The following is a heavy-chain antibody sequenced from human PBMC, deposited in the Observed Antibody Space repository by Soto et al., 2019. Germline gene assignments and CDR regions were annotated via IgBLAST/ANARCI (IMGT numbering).Heavy chain of an antibody. V-gene: IGHV4-31*03. CDR3: ARAPVALYYFDY. D-gene: IGHD5-12*01. Sequence: SETLSLTCTVSGGSISSGGYYCSWLRHHAGKGVEWSGYIYYSGSTYYNPSLKSRVTISVDTSNNQFSLKLTAVTAADTAVYYCARAPVALYYFDYWGQGTLVTVSS. CDR1: GGSISSGGYY. J-gene: IGHJ4*02. CDR2: IYYSGST.